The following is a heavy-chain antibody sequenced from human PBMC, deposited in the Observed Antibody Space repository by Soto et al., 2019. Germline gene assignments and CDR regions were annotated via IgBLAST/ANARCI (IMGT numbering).Heavy chain of an antibody. Sequence: ASVKVSCKASGYTFTGYYMHWVRQAPGQGLEWMGWINPNSGGTNYAQKFQGWVTMTRDTSISTAYMELSRLRSDDTAVYYCARDRLENGGYSSSWEFDYWGQGTLVTVSS. CDR3: ARDRLENGGYSSSWEFDY. V-gene: IGHV1-2*04. J-gene: IGHJ4*02. CDR1: GYTFTGYY. CDR2: INPNSGGT. D-gene: IGHD6-13*01.